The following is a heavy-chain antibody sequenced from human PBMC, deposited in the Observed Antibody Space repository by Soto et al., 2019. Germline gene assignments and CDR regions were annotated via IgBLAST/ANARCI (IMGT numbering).Heavy chain of an antibody. J-gene: IGHJ6*02. V-gene: IGHV3-21*01. CDR3: ARDWVFFCFSICYCGDYHYLKDV. CDR2: ISSSSSYI. D-gene: IGHD2-2*01. Sequence: GGSLRLSCAASGFTFSSYSMNWVRQAPGKGLEWVSSISSSSSYIYYADSVKGRFTISRDNAKNSLYLQMNSMRAEDTAVYYCARDWVFFCFSICYCGDYHYLKDVCGQGTTVTVSS. CDR1: GFTFSSYS.